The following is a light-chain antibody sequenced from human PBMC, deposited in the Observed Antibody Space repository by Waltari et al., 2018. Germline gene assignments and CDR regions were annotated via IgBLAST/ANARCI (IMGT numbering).Light chain of an antibody. J-gene: IGLJ3*02. V-gene: IGLV1-36*01. CDR2: YDD. Sequence: QSVLTQPPSVSEAPRPRVTISCSGSRPNLGPNGVNWYQQPPGKPPKLLIYYDDRVPSGASARFSGSKSGTSASLAISGLQSADEADYYCAAWDATLNQWVFGGGTKLTVL. CDR3: AAWDATLNQWV. CDR1: RPNLGPNG.